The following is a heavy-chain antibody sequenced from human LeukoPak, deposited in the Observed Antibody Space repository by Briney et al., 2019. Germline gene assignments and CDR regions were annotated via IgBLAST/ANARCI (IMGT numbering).Heavy chain of an antibody. CDR3: ARDGIYYGSGSYLYWFDP. CDR2: INPSGGST. D-gene: IGHD3-10*01. Sequence: GASVKVSCKASGYTFTSYYMHWVRQAPGQVLEWMGIINPSGGSTSYAQKFQGRVTMTRDTSTSTVYMELSSLRSEDTAVYYCARDGIYYGSGSYLYWFDPWGQGTLVTVSS. J-gene: IGHJ5*02. CDR1: GYTFTSYY. V-gene: IGHV1-46*01.